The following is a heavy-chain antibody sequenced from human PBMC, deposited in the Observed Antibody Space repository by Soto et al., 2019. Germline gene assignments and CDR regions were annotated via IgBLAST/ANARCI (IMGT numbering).Heavy chain of an antibody. J-gene: IGHJ6*02. CDR2: INPSGGST. CDR1: GYTFTSYY. CDR3: ARVNYYDSSGYIRYYYYYGMDV. Sequence: GASVKVSCKASGYTFTSYYMHWVRQAPGQGLEWMGIINPSGGSTSYAQKFQGRVTMTRDTSTSTVYMELSSLRSDDTAVYYCARVNYYDSSGYIRYYYYYGMDVWGQGTTVTVSS. D-gene: IGHD3-22*01. V-gene: IGHV1-46*01.